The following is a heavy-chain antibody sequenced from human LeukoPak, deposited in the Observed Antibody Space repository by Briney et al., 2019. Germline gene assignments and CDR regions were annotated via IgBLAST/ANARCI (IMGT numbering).Heavy chain of an antibody. J-gene: IGHJ4*02. CDR1: GGSISSYY. D-gene: IGHD3-22*01. Sequence: KPSETLSLTCTVSGGSISSYYWSWIRQPPGKGLEWIGYIYSSGSTNYTPSLKSRVTISVDTSKNLFSLRLSSVTAADTAVYYCAGRYYYDSSRGFDYWGQGTLVTVSS. CDR2: IYSSGST. V-gene: IGHV4-59*01. CDR3: AGRYYYDSSRGFDY.